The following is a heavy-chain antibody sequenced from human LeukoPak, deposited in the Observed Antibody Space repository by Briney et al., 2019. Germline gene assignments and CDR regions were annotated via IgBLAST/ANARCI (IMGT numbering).Heavy chain of an antibody. CDR2: IYSGGTT. V-gene: IGHV3-53*01. J-gene: IGHJ6*03. CDR3: AKDNYYYYMDV. CDR1: GFTVSGNY. Sequence: GGSLRLSCAVSGFTVSGNYMSWVRQAPGKGLEWVSLIYSGGTTYYADSVKGRFTISRDNSKNTLYLQMNSLRAEDTAVYYCAKDNYYYYMDVWGKGTTVTISS.